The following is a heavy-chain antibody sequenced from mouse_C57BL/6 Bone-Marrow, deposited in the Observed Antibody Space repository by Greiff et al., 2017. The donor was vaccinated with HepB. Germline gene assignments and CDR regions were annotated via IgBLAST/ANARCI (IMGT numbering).Heavy chain of an antibody. Sequence: QVQLQQSGAELVKPGASVKLSCKASGYTFTEYTIHWVKQRSGQGLELIGWFYPGSGSIKYNEKFKDKATLTADKSSSTVYMELSSLTSEDSAVYFCASHEDRGVRLWSYFDYWGQGTTLTVSS. CDR3: ASHEDRGVRLWSYFDY. J-gene: IGHJ2*01. V-gene: IGHV1-62-2*01. CDR1: GYTFTEYT. CDR2: FYPGSGSI. D-gene: IGHD1-1*02.